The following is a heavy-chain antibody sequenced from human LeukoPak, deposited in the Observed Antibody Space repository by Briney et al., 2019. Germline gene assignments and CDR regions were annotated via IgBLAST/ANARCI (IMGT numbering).Heavy chain of an antibody. J-gene: IGHJ4*02. CDR1: GGSISSSSYY. V-gene: IGHV4-39*01. D-gene: IGHD2-15*01. CDR2: IYYSGST. Sequence: PSETLSLTCTVSGGSISSSSYYWGWIRQPPGKGLEWIGSIYYSGSTYYNPSLKSRVTISVDTSKNQFSLKLSSVTAADTAVYYCAIDCSGVSCLARDYWGQGTLVTVSS. CDR3: AIDCSGVSCLARDY.